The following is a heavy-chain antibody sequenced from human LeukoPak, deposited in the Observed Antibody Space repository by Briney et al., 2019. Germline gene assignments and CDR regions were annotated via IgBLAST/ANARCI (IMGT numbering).Heavy chain of an antibody. J-gene: IGHJ6*02. CDR2: IYSGGRT. CDR3: ARDLVVEAATLDYGMDV. CDR1: GSTVSSNY. V-gene: IGHV3-53*01. D-gene: IGHD2-15*01. Sequence: GGSLRLSCAASGSTVSSNYMSWVRQAPGKGLEWVSVIYSGGRTDYADSVKGRFTISRDNSENTVYLQMSSLRAEDTAVYYCARDLVVEAATLDYGMDVWGQGTTVTVSS.